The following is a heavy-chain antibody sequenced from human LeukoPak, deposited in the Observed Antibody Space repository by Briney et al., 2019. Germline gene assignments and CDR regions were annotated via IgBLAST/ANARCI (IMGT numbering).Heavy chain of an antibody. J-gene: IGHJ4*02. CDR3: AREYSGSYLPYYFDY. CDR2: INHSGST. Sequence: SETLSLTCAVYGGSFSGYYWSWIRQPPGKGLEWSGEINHSGSTNYNPSLKSRVTISVDTSKNQFSLKLSSVTAADTAVYYCAREYSGSYLPYYFDYWGQGTLVTVSS. D-gene: IGHD1-26*01. V-gene: IGHV4-34*01. CDR1: GGSFSGYY.